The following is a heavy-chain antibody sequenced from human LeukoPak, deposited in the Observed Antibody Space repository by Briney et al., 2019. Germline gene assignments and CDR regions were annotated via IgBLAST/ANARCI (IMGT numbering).Heavy chain of an antibody. CDR3: ARGSSGFDY. D-gene: IGHD3-22*01. CDR2: IYYSGST. Sequence: SETLSLTCTVSGGSISSYYWSWIRQPPGKGLEWIGYIYYSGSTNYNPSLKSRVTISVDTSKNQFSLKLSSVTAADTAVYYCARGSSGFDYWGQGTLVTVSS. J-gene: IGHJ4*02. CDR1: GGSISSYY. V-gene: IGHV4-59*01.